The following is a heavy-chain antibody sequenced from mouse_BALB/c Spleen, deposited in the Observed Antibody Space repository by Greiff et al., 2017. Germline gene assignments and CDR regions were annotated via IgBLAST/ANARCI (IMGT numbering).Heavy chain of an antibody. J-gene: IGHJ2*01. D-gene: IGHD2-1*01. V-gene: IGHV14-4*02. Sequence: VQLQQSGAELVRSGASVKLSCTASGFTIKDYYMHWVKQRPEQGLEWIGWIDPENGDTEYAPKFQGKATMTADTSSNTAYLQLSSLTSEDTAVYYCNAWGGNYLPFDDWGQGTTLTVSS. CDR2: IDPENGDT. CDR3: NAWGGNYLPFDD. CDR1: GFTIKDYY.